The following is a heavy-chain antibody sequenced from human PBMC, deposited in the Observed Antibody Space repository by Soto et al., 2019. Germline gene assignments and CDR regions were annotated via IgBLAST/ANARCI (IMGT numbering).Heavy chain of an antibody. CDR3: ARGGGYDSFDY. CDR1: GASISYVGVS. J-gene: IGHJ4*02. D-gene: IGHD5-12*01. V-gene: IGHV4-30-2*06. CDR2: ISHLENT. Sequence: ASETQAHTCTVSGASISYVGVSWIWIRQSPGKGLEWIGYISHLENTYLHPSFKSRLTMSIDRTRNQFSLKLSSVTAADMAVYYCARGGGYDSFDYWGQGVLVTGSS.